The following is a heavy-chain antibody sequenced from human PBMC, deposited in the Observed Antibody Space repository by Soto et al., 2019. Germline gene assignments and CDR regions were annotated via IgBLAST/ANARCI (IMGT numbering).Heavy chain of an antibody. CDR2: IYYSGST. J-gene: IGHJ5*02. CDR3: ARLTNWFDP. V-gene: IGHV4-61*01. Sequence: SETLSLTCTVSGDSIMRDSYYWNWIRQHPGKGLEWIGYIYYSGSTNYNPSLKTRVTISVDTSKNQFSLKLSSVTAADTAVYYCARLTNWFDPWGQGTLVTVSS. CDR1: GDSIMRDSYY.